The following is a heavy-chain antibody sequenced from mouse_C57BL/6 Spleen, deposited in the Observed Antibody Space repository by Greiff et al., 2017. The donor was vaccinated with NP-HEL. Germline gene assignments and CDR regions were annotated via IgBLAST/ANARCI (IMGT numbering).Heavy chain of an antibody. D-gene: IGHD1-1*01. V-gene: IGHV1-62-2*01. CDR1: GYTFTEYT. CDR3: ARHEAPYYGSRHWDFDV. J-gene: IGHJ1*03. Sequence: VQLQQSGAELVKPGASVKLSCKASGYTFTEYTIHWVKQRSGQGLEWIGWFYPGSGSIKYNEKFKDKATLTADKSSSTVYMELSRLTSEDSAVYVCARHEAPYYGSRHWDFDVWGTGTTVTVSS. CDR2: FYPGSGSI.